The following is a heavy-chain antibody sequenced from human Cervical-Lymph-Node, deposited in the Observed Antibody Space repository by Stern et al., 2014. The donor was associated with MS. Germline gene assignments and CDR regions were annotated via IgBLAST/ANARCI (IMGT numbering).Heavy chain of an antibody. CDR1: AYTITDYY. V-gene: IGHV1-2*02. D-gene: IGHD3-10*01. Sequence: VQLVESGAEVKKPGASVKVSCKASAYTITDYYTHWVRQAPAHRLEWMGWINPNSGGTYSAQKFQGRLTMTRDTSISTAYMELSSLRSDDTAVHYCARGGGYSYSTLDYWGQGTQVTVSS. J-gene: IGHJ4*02. CDR3: ARGGGYSYSTLDY. CDR2: INPNSGGT.